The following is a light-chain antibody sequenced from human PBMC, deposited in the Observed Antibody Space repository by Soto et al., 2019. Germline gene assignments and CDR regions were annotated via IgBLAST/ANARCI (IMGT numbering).Light chain of an antibody. CDR3: QQLRSNPIT. CDR1: QDISNY. J-gene: IGKJ5*01. V-gene: IGKV1-9*01. Sequence: DIQLTQSPSFLSASVGDRVTITCRASQDISNYLVWYQQKPGKAPKVLIYAGSTLQSGVPSKFSGSGSRTEFNLTISSLQPEDFATYYCQQLRSNPITFGQGTRLEI. CDR2: AGS.